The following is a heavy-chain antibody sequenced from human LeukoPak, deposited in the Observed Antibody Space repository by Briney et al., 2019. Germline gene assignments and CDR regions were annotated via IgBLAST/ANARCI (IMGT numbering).Heavy chain of an antibody. D-gene: IGHD3-3*01. CDR1: GFTFNDYW. V-gene: IGHV3-7*01. CDR3: TRDFGRSSYYFDF. CDR2: IKQDGSEK. J-gene: IGHJ4*02. Sequence: GGSLRLSCAASGFTFNDYWMSWVRQAPGKGLEWVANIKQDGSEKYYVDSVRGRLTISRDSAENSLFLQMNRLRVEDTAVYYCTRDFGRSSYYFDFWGQGTLVTVSS.